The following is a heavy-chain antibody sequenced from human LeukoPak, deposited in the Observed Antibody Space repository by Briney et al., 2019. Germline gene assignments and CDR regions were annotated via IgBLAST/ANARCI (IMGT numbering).Heavy chain of an antibody. CDR3: AREGHGDYNF. D-gene: IGHD4-17*01. Sequence: GGSLRLSCAASGFTFSSYCMSWVRQAPGKGLEWVSYISSSSSTIYYAYSVKGRFTISRDNAKNSLYLQMNSLRAEDTAVYYCAREGHGDYNFWGQGTLVTVSS. J-gene: IGHJ4*02. V-gene: IGHV3-48*01. CDR1: GFTFSSYC. CDR2: ISSSSSTI.